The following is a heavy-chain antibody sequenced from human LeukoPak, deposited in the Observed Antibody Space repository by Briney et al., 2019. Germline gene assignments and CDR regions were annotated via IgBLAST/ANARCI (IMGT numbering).Heavy chain of an antibody. V-gene: IGHV3-21*06. D-gene: IGHD3-9*01. CDR3: ARGTDWSPLDFDF. Sequence: GGSLRLSCVASGFTFSAYNIHWVRQASGEPLEWVSTISSTRDNYKYYGDSVRGRFTISRDNAKNSVYLQMNSLTVADTAVYFCARGTDWSPLDFDFWGRGTQVTVSS. CDR1: GFTFSAYN. J-gene: IGHJ4*02. CDR2: ISSTRDNYK.